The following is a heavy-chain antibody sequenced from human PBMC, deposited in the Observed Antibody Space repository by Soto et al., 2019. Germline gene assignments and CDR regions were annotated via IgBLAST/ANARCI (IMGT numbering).Heavy chain of an antibody. D-gene: IGHD7-27*01. Sequence: SETLSLTCAVSGGSISSSNWWSWVRQPPGKGLEWIGEIYHSGSTNYNPSLKSRVTISVDKSKNQFSLKLSSVTAADTAVYYCARDRENELGNYFDYWGQGTLVTVSS. CDR3: ARDRENELGNYFDY. CDR1: GGSISSSNW. J-gene: IGHJ4*02. CDR2: IYHSGST. V-gene: IGHV4-4*02.